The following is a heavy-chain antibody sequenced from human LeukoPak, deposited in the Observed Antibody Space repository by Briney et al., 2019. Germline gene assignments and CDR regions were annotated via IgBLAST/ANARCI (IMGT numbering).Heavy chain of an antibody. D-gene: IGHD5-12*01. V-gene: IGHV1-18*01. CDR1: GYTFTRYG. Sequence: ASVTFSCTASGYTFTRYGISWVRQAPVQGLEWMGWIRCYTGNTKYAQKLQCRVTMTTDTSTSTAYMELRSLRSDDTAVYYCARERMAWISPTRDHYYYYGMDVWGQGTTVTVSS. CDR2: IRCYTGNT. CDR3: ARERMAWISPTRDHYYYYGMDV. J-gene: IGHJ6*02.